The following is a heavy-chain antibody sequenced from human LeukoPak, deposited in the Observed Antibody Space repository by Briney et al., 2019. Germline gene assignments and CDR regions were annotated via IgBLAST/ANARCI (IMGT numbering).Heavy chain of an antibody. Sequence: GGSLRLSCAASRFTFSSYSMNWVRQAPGKGLEWVSYISSSSSTIYYADSVKGRFTISRDNAKNSLYLQMNSLRAEDTALYFCAKDRGGGSQLGDAFDVWGQGTMVSVSS. J-gene: IGHJ3*01. CDR3: AKDRGGGSQLGDAFDV. V-gene: IGHV3-48*01. CDR1: RFTFSSYS. D-gene: IGHD2-15*01. CDR2: ISSSSSTI.